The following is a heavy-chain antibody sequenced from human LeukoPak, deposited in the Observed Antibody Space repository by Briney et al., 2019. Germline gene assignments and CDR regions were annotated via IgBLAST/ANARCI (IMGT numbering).Heavy chain of an antibody. CDR3: ARVYCSSTSCPWGFDP. CDR1: GYTFTGYY. D-gene: IGHD2-2*01. J-gene: IGHJ5*02. Sequence: ASVKVSCKASGYTFTGYYMHWVRQAPGQGLEWMGWINPNSGGTNYAQKFQGRVTMTRDTSISTAYMELSGLRSDDTAVYYCARVYCSSTSCPWGFDPWGQGTLVTVSS. V-gene: IGHV1-2*02. CDR2: INPNSGGT.